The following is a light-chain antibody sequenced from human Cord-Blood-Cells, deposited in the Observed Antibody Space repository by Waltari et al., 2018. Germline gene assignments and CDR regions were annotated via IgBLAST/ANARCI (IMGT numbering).Light chain of an antibody. CDR3: QQYYSTPLT. V-gene: IGKV4-1*01. CDR2: WAS. Sequence: DIVMTQSPDSLAVSLGERATINCKSSQSVLYSSNNKNYLAWYQQKPGQPPKLLIYWASTRESGAPDRFSGSGSGTDFTLTISSLQAEDGAVYYCQQYYSTPLTFGQGTKVEIK. CDR1: QSVLYSSNNKNY. J-gene: IGKJ1*01.